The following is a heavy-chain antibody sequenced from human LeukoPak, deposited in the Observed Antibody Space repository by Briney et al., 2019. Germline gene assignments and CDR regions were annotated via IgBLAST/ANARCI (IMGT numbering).Heavy chain of an antibody. Sequence: GESLKISCKGSGYSFATFWIAWVRQMPGKGPEWMGIIYPDESNIRYSPSFQGQVTISADKSISTAYLQWSSLKASDTAIYYCARPPSRGYSSSFEYWGQGTLVTVSS. V-gene: IGHV5-51*01. CDR3: ARPPSRGYSSSFEY. CDR1: GYSFATFW. CDR2: IYPDESNI. D-gene: IGHD2-2*03. J-gene: IGHJ4*02.